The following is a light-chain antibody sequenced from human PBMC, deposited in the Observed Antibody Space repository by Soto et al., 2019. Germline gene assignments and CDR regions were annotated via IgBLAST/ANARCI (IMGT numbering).Light chain of an antibody. V-gene: IGKV1-5*03. CDR1: QSISSW. Sequence: DIQLTQSPSTLSAAVGDRVTITCGASQSISSWLAWYQQKPGKAPKLMIYKAYSLESGVPSRFSGSGSGTEFTLTISSLQPDDFATYYCQQYNSYSPQTFGQGTKVDNK. CDR2: KAY. J-gene: IGKJ1*01. CDR3: QQYNSYSPQT.